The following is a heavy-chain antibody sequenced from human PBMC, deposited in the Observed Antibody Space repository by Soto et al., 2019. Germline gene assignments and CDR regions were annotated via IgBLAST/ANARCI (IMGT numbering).Heavy chain of an antibody. V-gene: IGHV4-31*03. Sequence: SETLSLTCTVSGGSISSGGYYWSWIRQHPGKGLEWIGYIYYSGSTYYNPSLKSRVTISVDTSKNQFSLKLSSVTAADTAVYYCARDLYGDYDYWGQGTLVTVSS. D-gene: IGHD4-17*01. CDR1: GGSISSGGYY. CDR3: ARDLYGDYDY. J-gene: IGHJ4*02. CDR2: IYYSGST.